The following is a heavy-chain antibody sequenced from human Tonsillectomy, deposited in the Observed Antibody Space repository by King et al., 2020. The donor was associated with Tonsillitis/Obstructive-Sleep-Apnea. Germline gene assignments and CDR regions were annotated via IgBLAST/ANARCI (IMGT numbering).Heavy chain of an antibody. CDR3: ARELTGYSYGNNWFDP. CDR1: GFTFSSYE. J-gene: IGHJ5*02. CDR2: ISSSGSTI. D-gene: IGHD5-18*01. Sequence: VQLVESGGGLVQPGGSLRLSCAASGFTFSSYEMNWVRQAPGKGLEWVSYISSSGSTIYYADSVKGRFTISRDNAKNSLYLQMNSLRAEDTAVYYCARELTGYSYGNNWFDPWGQGTLVTVSS. V-gene: IGHV3-48*03.